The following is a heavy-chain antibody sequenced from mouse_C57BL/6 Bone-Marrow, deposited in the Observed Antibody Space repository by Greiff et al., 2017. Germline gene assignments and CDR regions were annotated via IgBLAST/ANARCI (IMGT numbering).Heavy chain of an antibody. CDR3: ARDGSSTGYFDY. Sequence: QVQLQQPGAELVRPGSSVKLSCRASGYTFTSYWMHWVKQRPIQGLEWIGNIDPSDSETHYNQKFKDKATLTVDKSSSTAYMQLSSLTSEDSAVYYCARDGSSTGYFDYWGQGTTLTVSS. D-gene: IGHD1-1*01. CDR1: GYTFTSYW. J-gene: IGHJ2*01. CDR2: IDPSDSET. V-gene: IGHV1-52*01.